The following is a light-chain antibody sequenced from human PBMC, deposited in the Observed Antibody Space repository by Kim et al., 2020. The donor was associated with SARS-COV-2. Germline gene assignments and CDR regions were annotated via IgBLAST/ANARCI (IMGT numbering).Light chain of an antibody. CDR1: QSLVHSDGSTY. V-gene: IGKV2-30*02. CDR2: KVS. Sequence: VVMTQSPLSLPVTLGQPASISCRSSQSLVHSDGSTYLSWFQQRPGQSPRRLLYKVSNRDSGVPDRFSGSGSGTDFTLKISRVEAEDVAVYYCMQGTHWPWTFGQGTKVDIK. CDR3: MQGTHWPWT. J-gene: IGKJ1*01.